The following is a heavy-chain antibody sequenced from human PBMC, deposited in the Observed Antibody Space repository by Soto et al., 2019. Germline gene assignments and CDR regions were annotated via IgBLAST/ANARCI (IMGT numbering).Heavy chain of an antibody. Sequence: GESLKISCAASGFTFSSYAMSWVRQAPGKGLEWVSAISGSGGSTYYADSVKGRFTISRDNSKNTLYLQMNSLRAEDTAVYYCAKDQRANWGSFDYWGQGTLVTVSS. V-gene: IGHV3-23*01. CDR1: GFTFSSYA. J-gene: IGHJ4*02. CDR3: AKDQRANWGSFDY. CDR2: ISGSGGST. D-gene: IGHD7-27*01.